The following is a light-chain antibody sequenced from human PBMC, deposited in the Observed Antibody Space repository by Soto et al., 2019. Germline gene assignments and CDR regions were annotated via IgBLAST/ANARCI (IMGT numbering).Light chain of an antibody. CDR3: QQYKSWPPIT. J-gene: IGKJ5*01. V-gene: IGKV3-15*01. CDR2: GAS. Sequence: EILMTQSPDSLSVSPGETATLSCRASQSLNTDLAWYQQKPDQAPRLLLYGASTRATGISTRFSGGGSGTEFTLTISGLQSEDSAVYYCQQYKSWPPITFGQGTRLEIK. CDR1: QSLNTD.